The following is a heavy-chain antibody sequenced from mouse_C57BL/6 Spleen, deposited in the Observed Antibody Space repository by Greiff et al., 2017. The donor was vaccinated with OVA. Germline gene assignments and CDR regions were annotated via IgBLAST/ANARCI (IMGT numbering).Heavy chain of an antibody. CDR2: INYDGSST. CDR3: ARGYYDYDDGYAMDY. V-gene: IGHV5-16*01. J-gene: IGHJ4*01. D-gene: IGHD2-4*01. Sequence: EVKLVESEGGLVQPGSSMKLSCTASGFTFSDYYMAWVRQVPEKGLEWVANINYDGSSTYYLDSLKSRFIISRDNAKNILYLQMSSLKSEDTATYYCARGYYDYDDGYAMDYWGQGTSVTVSS. CDR1: GFTFSDYY.